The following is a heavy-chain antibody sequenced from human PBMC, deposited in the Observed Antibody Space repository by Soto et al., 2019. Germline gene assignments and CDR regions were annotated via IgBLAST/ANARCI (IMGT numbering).Heavy chain of an antibody. D-gene: IGHD2-2*02. V-gene: IGHV1-18*01. CDR3: ARDSEEFRPNLYSDY. CDR2: ISAYNGNT. Sequence: GASVKVSCKASGYTFTSYGISWVRQAPGQGLEWMGWISAYNGNTNYAQKLQGRVTMTTDTSTSTAYMELRSLRSDDTAVYYCARDSEEFRPNLYSDYWGQGTLVTVSS. J-gene: IGHJ4*02. CDR1: GYTFTSYG.